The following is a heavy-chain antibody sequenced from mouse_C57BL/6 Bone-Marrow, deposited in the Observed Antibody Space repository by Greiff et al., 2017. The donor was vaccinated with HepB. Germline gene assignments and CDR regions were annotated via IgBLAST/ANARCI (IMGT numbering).Heavy chain of an antibody. J-gene: IGHJ1*03. CDR2: IYPGSGNT. CDR1: GYTFTDYY. CDR3: ARNLYYYGNGYFDV. Sequence: VQLQQSGAELVRPGASVKLSCKASGYTFTDYYINWVKQRPGQGLEWIARIYPGSGNTYYNEKFKGKATLTAEKSSSPAYMPRSSLTTEDSAVYFCARNLYYYGNGYFDVWGTGTTVTVSS. D-gene: IGHD1-1*01. V-gene: IGHV1-76*01.